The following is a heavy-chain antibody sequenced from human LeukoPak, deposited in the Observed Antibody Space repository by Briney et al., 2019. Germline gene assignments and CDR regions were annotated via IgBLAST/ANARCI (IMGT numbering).Heavy chain of an antibody. CDR3: ARTPIYCSGGSCYLYYFDY. CDR1: GFSLSTSGMC. V-gene: IGHV2-70*11. J-gene: IGHJ4*02. Sequence: SGPTLVNPTPTLTLTCTFSGFSLSTSGMCVSWIRQPPGKALEWLARIDWDDDKYYSTSLKTRLTISKDTSTNQVVLTMTNMDPVDTATYYCARTPIYCSGGSCYLYYFDYWGQGTLVTVS. D-gene: IGHD2-15*01. CDR2: IDWDDDK.